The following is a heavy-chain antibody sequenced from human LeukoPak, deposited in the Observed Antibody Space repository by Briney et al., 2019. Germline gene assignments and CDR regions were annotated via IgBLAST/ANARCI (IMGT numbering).Heavy chain of an antibody. V-gene: IGHV1-18*01. CDR2: ISTYTGDT. CDR1: AYTFTSFG. Sequence: ASVKVSCKAAAYTFTSFGISWVRQAAGQGVKWMGWISTYTGDTNYAPKLHDRVTLTTDTSTSTAYMELRSLRSDDTAVYYCARAKARGAAHHSYYRHVGGKGTTVTV. D-gene: IGHD3-10*01. CDR3: ARAKARGAAHHSYYRHV. J-gene: IGHJ6*03.